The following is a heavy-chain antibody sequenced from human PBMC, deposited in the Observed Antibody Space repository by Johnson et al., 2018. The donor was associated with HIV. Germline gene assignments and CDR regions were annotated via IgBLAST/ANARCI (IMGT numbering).Heavy chain of an antibody. V-gene: IGHV3-30*02. CDR2: IRYDGSEK. J-gene: IGHJ3*01. D-gene: IGHD1-26*01. Sequence: QVQLVESGGGVVQPGGSLRLSCAASGFTFSSYGMHWVRQAPGKGLEWVAFIRYDGSEKYYVDSVKGRFTISRDNAKNSLYLKMNRLRAEDTAVYYCARDGFGTYYDDAFDFWGQGTMVTVSS. CDR3: ARDGFGTYYDDAFDF. CDR1: GFTFSSYG.